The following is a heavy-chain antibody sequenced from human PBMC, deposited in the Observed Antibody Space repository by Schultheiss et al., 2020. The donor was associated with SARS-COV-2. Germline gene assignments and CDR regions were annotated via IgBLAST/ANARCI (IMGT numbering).Heavy chain of an antibody. CDR2: INWNGGST. D-gene: IGHD3-22*01. J-gene: IGHJ4*02. V-gene: IGHV3-20*04. CDR3: ARDYYDSSGYSDY. CDR1: GFTFDDYG. Sequence: GGSLRLSCVASGFTFDDYGMSWVRQARGKGLEWVSGINWNGGSTGYADSVKGRFTISRDNAKNSLYLQMNSLRAEDTAVYYCARDYYDSSGYSDYWGQGTLVTVS.